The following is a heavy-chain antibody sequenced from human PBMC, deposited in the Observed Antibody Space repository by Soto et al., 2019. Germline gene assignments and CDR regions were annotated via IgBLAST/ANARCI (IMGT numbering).Heavy chain of an antibody. J-gene: IGHJ4*02. CDR1: GFTFSSYG. D-gene: IGHD2-15*01. Sequence: QVQLVESGGGVVQPGRSLRLSCAASGFTFSSYGMHWVRQAPGKGLEWVAVISYDGSNKYYADSVKGRFTISRDNSKNTLYLQMNSLRAEDTAVYYCAKDIGSSVWYWSATLDYWGQGTLVTVSS. CDR2: ISYDGSNK. CDR3: AKDIGSSVWYWSATLDY. V-gene: IGHV3-30*18.